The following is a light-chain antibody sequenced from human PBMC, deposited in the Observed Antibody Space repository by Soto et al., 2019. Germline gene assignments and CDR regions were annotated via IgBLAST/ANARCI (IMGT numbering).Light chain of an antibody. CDR2: DAS. V-gene: IGKV3-11*01. CDR3: QQRSNWPPGFT. Sequence: EVLLTQSRVTLSLSPGESSPLSGRASQSFRGLLAWYQQKPGQAPRLLIYDASNRATGIPARFSGSGSGTDFTLTISSLEPEDFAVYYCQQRSNWPPGFTFGPGTKVDIK. CDR1: QSFRGL. J-gene: IGKJ3*01.